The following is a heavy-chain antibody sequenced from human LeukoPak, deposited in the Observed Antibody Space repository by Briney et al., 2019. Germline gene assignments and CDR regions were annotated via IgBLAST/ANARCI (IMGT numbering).Heavy chain of an antibody. CDR1: GFTFSGYS. J-gene: IGHJ4*02. V-gene: IGHV3-21*01. Sequence: PGGSLRLSCAASGFTFSGYSVNWIRQAPGKGLEWVSSFGTRSTSVYHAGSVKGRFAISRDNAKNPLYLQMNSLRAEDTALYYCAREVSEGFDFWGQGTLVTVSS. D-gene: IGHD3-22*01. CDR3: AREVSEGFDF. CDR2: FGTRSTSV.